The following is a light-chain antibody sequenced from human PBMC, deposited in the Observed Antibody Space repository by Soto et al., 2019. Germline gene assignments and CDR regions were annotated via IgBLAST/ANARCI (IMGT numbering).Light chain of an antibody. CDR3: QQYNNWPPFT. V-gene: IGKV3-15*01. Sequence: EIVMTQSPATQSVSPGERAILSCRASQSVSTNLGWYQQKPGQAPRLLIFAASTRATGIPARFSGSGSGTEFTLTISSLQSEDSAVYYCQQYNNWPPFTFGQGTRLEIK. CDR1: QSVSTN. CDR2: AAS. J-gene: IGKJ5*01.